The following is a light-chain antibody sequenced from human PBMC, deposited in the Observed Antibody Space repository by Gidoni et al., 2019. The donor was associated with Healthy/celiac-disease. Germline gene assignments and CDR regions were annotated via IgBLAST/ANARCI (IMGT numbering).Light chain of an antibody. CDR3: QQRSNWPLRT. CDR2: DAS. CDR1: QSVRSY. Sequence: EIVLTQSPATLSLAPGERATLSCRASQSVRSYLAWYQQKTGQAPRLLIYDASNRATGIPARFSGSGSGTSFALTISSLAPEDFSFYYCQQRSNWPLRTFGQGTKVEIK. V-gene: IGKV3-11*01. J-gene: IGKJ1*01.